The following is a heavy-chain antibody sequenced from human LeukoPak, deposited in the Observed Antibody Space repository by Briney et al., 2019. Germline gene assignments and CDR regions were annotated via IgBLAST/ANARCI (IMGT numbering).Heavy chain of an antibody. D-gene: IGHD3-10*01. CDR1: GCTFTGYY. J-gene: IGHJ3*02. CDR3: ARAGGFGESDAFDI. V-gene: IGHV1-2*02. CDR2: INPNSGGT. Sequence: GASVKVSCKASGCTFTGYYMHWVRQAPGQGLEWMGWINPNSGGTNYAQKFQGRVTMTRDTSISTAYMELSRLRSDDTAVYYCARAGGFGESDAFDIWGQGTMVTVSS.